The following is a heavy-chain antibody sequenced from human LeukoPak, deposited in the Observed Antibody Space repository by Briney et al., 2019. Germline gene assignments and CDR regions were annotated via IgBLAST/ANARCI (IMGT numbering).Heavy chain of an antibody. CDR2: ISSSGSTK. CDR1: GFTFSSYE. Sequence: GGSLRLSCEASGFTFSSYEMNWVRQAPGKGLEWVSYISSSGSTKYYADSVKGRFTISRDNAMHSLYPQMNSLRVEDTAVYYCASLRPRQQLVVDSWGQGTLVAVSS. V-gene: IGHV3-48*03. J-gene: IGHJ4*02. D-gene: IGHD6-13*01. CDR3: ASLRPRQQLVVDS.